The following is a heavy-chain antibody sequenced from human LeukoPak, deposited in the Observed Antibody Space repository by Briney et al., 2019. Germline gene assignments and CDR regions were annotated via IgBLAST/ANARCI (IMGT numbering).Heavy chain of an antibody. D-gene: IGHD3-10*01. CDR3: ARGRGSGNYFDY. V-gene: IGHV3-7*01. J-gene: IGHJ4*02. CDR1: GFPFSGYW. Sequence: GSLRLSCAAPGFPFSGYWITWVRQAPGKGMEWVANIKEGRSETYYVDSVNGRFTISRDNAKDSLYLQMNSLRAEDTAVYYCARGRGSGNYFDYWGQGTLVTVSS. CDR2: IKEGRSET.